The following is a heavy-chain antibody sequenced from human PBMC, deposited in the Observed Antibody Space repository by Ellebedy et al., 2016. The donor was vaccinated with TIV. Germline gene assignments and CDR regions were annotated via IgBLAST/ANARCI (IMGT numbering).Heavy chain of an antibody. J-gene: IGHJ6*02. CDR2: IHYSGST. CDR1: GDPITGSHW. CDR3: ARGNSVRGLDDYYYYGMDV. Sequence: SETLSLXXAVSGDPITGSHWWSWVRQHPGKGLEWIGHIHYSGSTHYNPSLKSRVTISADTSETQFSLEVTSVTAADTAVYYCARGNSVRGLDDYYYYGMDVWGQGTTVTVPS. D-gene: IGHD3-10*01. V-gene: IGHV4-4*02.